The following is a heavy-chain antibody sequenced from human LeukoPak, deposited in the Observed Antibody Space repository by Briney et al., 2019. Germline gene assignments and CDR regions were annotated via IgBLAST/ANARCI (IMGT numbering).Heavy chain of an antibody. CDR3: TTGRIWRAENSDY. D-gene: IGHD1-14*01. CDR2: IKSKTDGGTT. CDR1: GFTFSNAW. J-gene: IGHJ4*02. V-gene: IGHV3-15*01. Sequence: GGSLRLSCAASGFTFSNAWMSWVRKAPGKGREWVGRIKSKTDGGTTDYAAPVKGRFTISRDDSKNTLYLQMNSLKTGDTAVYYCTTGRIWRAENSDYWGQGTLVTVSS.